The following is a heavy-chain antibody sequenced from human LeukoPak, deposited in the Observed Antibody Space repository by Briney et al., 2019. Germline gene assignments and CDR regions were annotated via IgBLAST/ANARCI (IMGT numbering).Heavy chain of an antibody. CDR1: GFTFSSYS. CDR3: ARDLDDGDSYDY. V-gene: IGHV3-48*04. Sequence: GGSLRLSCAASGFTFSSYSMNWVRQAPGKGLEWVSYISSSSSTICYADSVKGRFTISRDNAKNSLYLQMNSLRAEDTAVYYCARDLDDGDSYDYWGQGTLVTVSS. J-gene: IGHJ4*02. D-gene: IGHD4-17*01. CDR2: ISSSSSTI.